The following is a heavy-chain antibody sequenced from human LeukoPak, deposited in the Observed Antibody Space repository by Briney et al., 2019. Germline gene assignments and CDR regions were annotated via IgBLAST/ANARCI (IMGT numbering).Heavy chain of an antibody. CDR2: IYYSGST. J-gene: IGHJ4*02. CDR1: GGSISSSSYY. CDR3: ARDYYDSSGYYYSDY. D-gene: IGHD3-22*01. Sequence: SETLSLTCTVSGGSISSSSYYWGWIRQPPGKGLEWIGTIYYSGSTYYNPFLKSRVTISVDRSKNQFSLKLSSVTAADTAVYYCARDYYDSSGYYYSDYWGQGTLVTVSS. V-gene: IGHV4-39*07.